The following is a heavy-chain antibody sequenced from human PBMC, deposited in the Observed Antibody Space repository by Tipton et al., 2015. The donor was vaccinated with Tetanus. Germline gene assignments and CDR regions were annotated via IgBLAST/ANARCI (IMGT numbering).Heavy chain of an antibody. D-gene: IGHD3-3*01. CDR2: IYESGDT. Sequence: LRLSCTVSGGSIRGGTFYWGWIRQPPGKGLEWIGSIYESGDTYYIPSLKSRVTISVDTSKNQFSLKLNSMAAANTGVYYFARHQSGCFIPFDYWGQGNLVTVSS. CDR3: ARHQSGCFIPFDY. CDR1: GGSIRGGTFY. V-gene: IGHV4-39*01. J-gene: IGHJ4*02.